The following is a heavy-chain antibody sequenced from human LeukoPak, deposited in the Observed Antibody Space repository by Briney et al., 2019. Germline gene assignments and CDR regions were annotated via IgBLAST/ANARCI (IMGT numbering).Heavy chain of an antibody. J-gene: IGHJ4*02. CDR1: GFTFSTYA. V-gene: IGHV3-23*01. CDR2: ISGSGGST. CDR3: VKDRTGTYTLDY. D-gene: IGHD3-10*01. Sequence: GGSLRLSCAASGFTFSTYAMSWVRQAPGKGLEWVSAISGSGGSTYYADSVKGRFTISRDNSKNTLNLQMNSLRAEDTAVYYCVKDRTGTYTLDYWGQGTLVTVSS.